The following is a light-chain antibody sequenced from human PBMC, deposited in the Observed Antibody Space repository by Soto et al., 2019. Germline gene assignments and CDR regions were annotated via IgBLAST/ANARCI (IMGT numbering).Light chain of an antibody. V-gene: IGLV2-14*01. J-gene: IGLJ1*01. CDR2: GVR. CDR1: SSDVGGYNY. CDR3: SSFTTSRLYV. Sequence: QSALTQPPSASGSPGQSVAISCTGTSSDVGGYNYVSWYQQHPGKAPRLLIHGVRNRPPGISSRFSGSKSGLTASLTISGLQAEDEADYYCSSFTTSRLYVFGPGTKVTVL.